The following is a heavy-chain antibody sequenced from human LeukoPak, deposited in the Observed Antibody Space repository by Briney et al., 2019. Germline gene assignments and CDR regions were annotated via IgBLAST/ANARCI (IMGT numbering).Heavy chain of an antibody. CDR1: GFSFRNYE. D-gene: IGHD2-8*01. CDR2: ISKSGSPK. J-gene: IGHJ1*01. CDR3: SRANPVLMVSKYFQH. Sequence: GGSLRLSCAAFGFSFRNYEMTWVRQGPGKGLECLSYISKSGSPKYYADSVKGRFTISRDNAKNSLFLQMNSLRAEDTAVYYCSRANPVLMVSKYFQHWGQGTLVTVSS. V-gene: IGHV3-48*03.